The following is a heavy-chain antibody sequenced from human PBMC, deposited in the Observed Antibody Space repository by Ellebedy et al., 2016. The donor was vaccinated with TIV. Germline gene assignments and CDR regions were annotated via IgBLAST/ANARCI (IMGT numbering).Heavy chain of an antibody. D-gene: IGHD1-1*01. CDR3: ASVSLSTSAAIDY. CDR1: GGSLSTYY. J-gene: IGHJ4*02. CDR2: IYHTGST. Sequence: MPSETLSLTCAVSGGSLSTYYWSWFRQSPGKGLEWIGYIYHTGSTNYNPSLGRRVTISMDTSKRQLSLELRSVTAADSALYYCASVSLSTSAAIDYWGRGTQVTVSS. V-gene: IGHV4-59*01.